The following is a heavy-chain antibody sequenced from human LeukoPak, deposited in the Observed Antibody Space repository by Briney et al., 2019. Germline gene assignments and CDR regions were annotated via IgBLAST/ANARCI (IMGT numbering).Heavy chain of an antibody. D-gene: IGHD4-17*01. CDR2: IYYSGST. CDR1: GGSISSSSYY. Sequence: SETLSLTCTVSGGSISSSSYYWGWIRQPPGKGLEWIGSIYYSGSTYYNPSLKSRVTISVDTSKNQFSLKLSSVTAADTAVYYCARCGYGGYNWFDPWGQGTLVTVSS. V-gene: IGHV4-39*01. CDR3: ARCGYGGYNWFDP. J-gene: IGHJ5*02.